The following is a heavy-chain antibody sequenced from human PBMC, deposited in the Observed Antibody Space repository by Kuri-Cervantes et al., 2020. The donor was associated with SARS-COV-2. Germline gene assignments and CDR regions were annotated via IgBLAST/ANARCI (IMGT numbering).Heavy chain of an antibody. D-gene: IGHD3-22*01. CDR3: ARGGSVYYDSGVNRFYDY. V-gene: IGHV4-61*08. CDR1: GASISRSDNY. CDR2: MYYSGST. J-gene: IGHJ4*02. Sequence: SETLSLTCTVSGASISRSDNYWGWIRQPPGKGLEWIGYMYYSGSTNYNPSLKSRVTISVDTSKNQFSLKLRSVTAADTAVYYCARGGSVYYDSGVNRFYDYWGQGTLVTVSS.